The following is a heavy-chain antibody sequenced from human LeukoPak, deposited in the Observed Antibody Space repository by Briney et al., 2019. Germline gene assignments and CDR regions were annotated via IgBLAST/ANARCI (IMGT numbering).Heavy chain of an antibody. D-gene: IGHD5-24*01. CDR2: IYYSGST. Sequence: PSETLSLTCTVSGGSISSYYWSWIRQPPGKGLEWIGYIYYSGSTNYNPSLKSRVTISVDTSKNQFSLKLSSVTAADTAVYYCARHGGRDLDYWGQGTLVTVSS. J-gene: IGHJ4*02. CDR1: GGSISSYY. V-gene: IGHV4-59*08. CDR3: ARHGGRDLDY.